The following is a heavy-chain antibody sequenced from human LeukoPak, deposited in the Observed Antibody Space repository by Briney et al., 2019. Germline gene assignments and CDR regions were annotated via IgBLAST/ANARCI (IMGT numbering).Heavy chain of an antibody. CDR3: ARDLGVVPAWGWFDP. CDR2: MYYSGNT. D-gene: IGHD2-2*01. Sequence: SETLSLTCTVSGGSISSYYWGWIRQPPGRGLEWIGTMYYSGNTYCNPSLKSRVTISGDTSKNQFSLNLSSVTAADTAVYYCARDLGVVPAWGWFDPWGQGTPVTVSS. V-gene: IGHV4-39*07. CDR1: GGSISSYY. J-gene: IGHJ5*02.